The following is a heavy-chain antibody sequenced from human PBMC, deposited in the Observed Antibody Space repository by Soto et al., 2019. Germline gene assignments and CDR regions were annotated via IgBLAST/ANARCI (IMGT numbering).Heavy chain of an antibody. CDR3: ARERYYYDSSGSELVHPAESLYYFDY. V-gene: IGHV1-69*13. CDR1: GGTFSSYA. D-gene: IGHD3-22*01. CDR2: LIPIFGTA. Sequence: SVKVSCKASGGTFSSYALSWVRQAPGQGLEWMGGLIPIFGTANYAQKFQGRVTITADESTSTAYMELSSLRSEDTAVYYCARERYYYDSSGSELVHPAESLYYFDYWGQGTLVTVSS. J-gene: IGHJ4*02.